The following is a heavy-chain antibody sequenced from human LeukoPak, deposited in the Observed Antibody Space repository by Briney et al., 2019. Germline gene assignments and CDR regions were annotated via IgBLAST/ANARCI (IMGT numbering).Heavy chain of an antibody. V-gene: IGHV1-18*01. CDR2: ISAYNGNT. J-gene: IGHJ6*02. CDR3: ARDGLGFGSAGTPRYYYGMDV. D-gene: IGHD6-13*01. Sequence: ASVKVSCKASGYTFTSYGISWVGQAPGQGLEWMGWISAYNGNTNYAQKLQGRVTMTTDTATSTAYMELRSLRSDDTAVSSCARDGLGFGSAGTPRYYYGMDVWGQGTTVTVSS. CDR1: GYTFTSYG.